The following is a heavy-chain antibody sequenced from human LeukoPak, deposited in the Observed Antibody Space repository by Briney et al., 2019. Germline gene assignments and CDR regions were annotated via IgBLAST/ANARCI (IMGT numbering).Heavy chain of an antibody. V-gene: IGHV1-46*01. D-gene: IGHD6-25*01. CDR3: ARETAARAFDI. J-gene: IGHJ3*02. CDR2: INPSGGST. Sequence: ASVKVSCKASGYTFTSYYMHWVRQAPGQGLEWMGIINPSGGSTSYAQKFQGRVTMTRDMSTSTVYMELSSLRSEDTAVYYCARETAARAFDIWGQGTMVTVSS. CDR1: GYTFTSYY.